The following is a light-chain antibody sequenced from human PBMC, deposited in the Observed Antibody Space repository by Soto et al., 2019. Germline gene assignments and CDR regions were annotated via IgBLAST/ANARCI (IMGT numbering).Light chain of an antibody. Sequence: IQLTQSPSSLSASVGDRVTITCRASQTISSRLAWYQQKPGKAPKLLIYDATSLEGGVPSRFSGSGSGTDFTLTITNLQPEDFATYYCHQASSFPLSFGGGTKVDIK. J-gene: IGKJ4*01. CDR2: DAT. CDR3: HQASSFPLS. V-gene: IGKV1-12*01. CDR1: QTISSR.